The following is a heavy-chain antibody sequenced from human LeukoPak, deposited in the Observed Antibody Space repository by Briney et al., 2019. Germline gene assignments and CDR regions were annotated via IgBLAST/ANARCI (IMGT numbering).Heavy chain of an antibody. CDR3: ARETSVTTYYYYYYMDV. J-gene: IGHJ6*03. D-gene: IGHD4-17*01. CDR1: GFTFSSYG. Sequence: GGSLRLSCAASGFTFSSYGMHWVRQAPGKGLEWVAFIRYDGSNKYYADSVKGRFTISRDNSKNTLYLQMNSLRAEDTAVYYCARETSVTTYYYYYYMDVWGKGTTVTVSS. CDR2: IRYDGSNK. V-gene: IGHV3-30*02.